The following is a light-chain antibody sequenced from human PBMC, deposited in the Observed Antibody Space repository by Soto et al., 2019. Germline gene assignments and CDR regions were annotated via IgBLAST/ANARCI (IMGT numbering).Light chain of an antibody. V-gene: IGKV3-20*01. J-gene: IGKJ1*01. CDR1: QSISGK. CDR2: GAS. CDR3: QQYGSSPQT. Sequence: EIVMTQSPATLCLSPGERATLSCRASQSISGKLAWYQHRPGQAPRLLIYGASTRAAGIPDRFSGSGSGTDFTLTISRLEPADFAVYYCQQYGSSPQTFGQGTKVDIK.